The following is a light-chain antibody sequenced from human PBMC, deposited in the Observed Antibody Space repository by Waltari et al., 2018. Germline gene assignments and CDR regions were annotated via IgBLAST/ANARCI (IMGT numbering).Light chain of an antibody. V-gene: IGKV3-20*01. CDR2: GSS. CDR3: QQYGHSPFT. J-gene: IGKJ3*01. Sequence: DIVLTQSPGPLSLSPGDRATLSCRASQSISSSYLAWYQQKPGQAPRLLIYGSSSRATGSPDRFSGSGSGTDFTLTISRLEPEDFAVYYCQQYGHSPFTFGPGTKVDFK. CDR1: QSISSSY.